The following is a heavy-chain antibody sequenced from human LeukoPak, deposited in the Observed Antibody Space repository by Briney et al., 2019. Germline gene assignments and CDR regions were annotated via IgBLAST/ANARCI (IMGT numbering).Heavy chain of an antibody. D-gene: IGHD3-10*01. CDR3: VRRGLIETEYLER. CDR2: ISSSGTTT. Sequence: GGSLRLSCAVSGFTVSSSYMNWVRQAPGKGPEWVSYISSSGTTTYYADSVKGRFTISRDNAKNSLYLQMNSLRAEDTAVYYCVRRGLIETEYLERWGQGTLVIVSS. J-gene: IGHJ1*01. CDR1: GFTVSSSY. V-gene: IGHV3-48*04.